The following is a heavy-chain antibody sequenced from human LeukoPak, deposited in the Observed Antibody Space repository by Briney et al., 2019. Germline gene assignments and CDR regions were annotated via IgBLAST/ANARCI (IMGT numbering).Heavy chain of an antibody. CDR2: IIPIFGTA. CDR3: ARGYSGYDPPDY. Sequence: GASVKVSCKASGGTFSSYAISWVRQAPGQGLEWMGGIIPIFGTANYAQKFQGRVTITADESTSTAYMELSSLRSEDTAVYYCARGYSGYDPPDYWGQGTLVTVSS. D-gene: IGHD5-12*01. CDR1: GGTFSSYA. V-gene: IGHV1-69*13. J-gene: IGHJ4*02.